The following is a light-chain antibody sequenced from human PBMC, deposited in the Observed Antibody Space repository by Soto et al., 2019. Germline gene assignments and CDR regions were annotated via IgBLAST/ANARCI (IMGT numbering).Light chain of an antibody. V-gene: IGLV2-8*01. Sequence: QSALTQSPSASGSPGQSVTISCTGTSSDIGGYNSVSWYQQHPGKAPKVMIYDVTKRPSGVPDRFSGSKSGKTASLTVSALQAEDEADYYCSSYTDRKHLVFGTGTKLTVL. CDR2: DVT. J-gene: IGLJ1*01. CDR1: SSDIGGYNS. CDR3: SSYTDRKHLV.